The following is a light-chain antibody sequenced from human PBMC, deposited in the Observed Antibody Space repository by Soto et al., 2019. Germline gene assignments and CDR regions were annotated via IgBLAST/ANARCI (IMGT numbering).Light chain of an antibody. CDR3: QQRSDWPRT. V-gene: IGKV3-11*01. J-gene: IGKJ4*01. CDR2: DAP. CDR1: QSVSSY. Sequence: DIVLTQSPAALSLSPGERATLSCRASQSVSSYLAWYQQKPGQAPRLLIYDAPNRATGIPARFSGSGSGTDFTLTISTLEPEDFAVYYCQQRSDWPRTFGGGTKVEIK.